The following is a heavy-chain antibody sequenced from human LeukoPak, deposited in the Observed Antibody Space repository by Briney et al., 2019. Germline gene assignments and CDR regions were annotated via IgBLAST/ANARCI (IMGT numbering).Heavy chain of an antibody. CDR1: GGTFSSYA. D-gene: IGHD2-15*01. CDR3: ARDLGPLIVVVVAANEYYFDY. Sequence: ASVKVSCKASGGTFSSYAISWVRQAPGQGLEWMGGIIPIFGTANYAQKFQGRVTITADESTSTAYMELSSLRSEDTAVYYCARDLGPLIVVVVAANEYYFDYWGQGTLVTVSS. CDR2: IIPIFGTA. J-gene: IGHJ4*02. V-gene: IGHV1-69*13.